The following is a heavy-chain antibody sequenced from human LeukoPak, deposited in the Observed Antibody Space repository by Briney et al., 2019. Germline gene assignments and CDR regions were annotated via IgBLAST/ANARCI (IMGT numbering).Heavy chain of an antibody. Sequence: SETLSLTCTVSGGSISSSSYYWGWIRQPPGKGLEWIGSIYYSGSTYYNPSLKSRVTISVDTSKNQFSLELSSVTAADTAVYYCARDGDGYNLGLDAFDIWGQGTMVTVSS. J-gene: IGHJ3*02. CDR2: IYYSGST. CDR1: GGSISSSSYY. CDR3: ARDGDGYNLGLDAFDI. V-gene: IGHV4-39*07. D-gene: IGHD5-24*01.